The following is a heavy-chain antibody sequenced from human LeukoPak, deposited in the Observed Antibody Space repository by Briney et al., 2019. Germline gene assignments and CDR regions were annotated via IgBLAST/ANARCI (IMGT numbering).Heavy chain of an antibody. CDR1: GFTFSSYW. V-gene: IGHV3-7*03. CDR2: IMEDGSVK. J-gene: IGHJ4*02. CDR3: AREGTHPYYFNY. Sequence: GGSLRLSCAASGFTFSSYWMTWVRQVPGKGLEWVANIMEDGSVKNYVDSVKGRFTISRDNAKNSLYLQMNSLRAEDTAVYYCAREGTHPYYFNYWGQGTLVTVSS.